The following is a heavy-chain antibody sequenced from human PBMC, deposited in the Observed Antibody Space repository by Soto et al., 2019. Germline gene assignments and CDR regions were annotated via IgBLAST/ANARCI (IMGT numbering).Heavy chain of an antibody. V-gene: IGHV3-30*18. CDR1: GFTFSSYG. CDR2: ISHDGSNK. D-gene: IGHD3-10*01. Sequence: QVQLVEAGGGVVQSGRSLRLSCAASGFTFSSYGMHWVRQAPGKGLEWVAIISHDGSNKYYADSVKGRFTVSRDNSENTLFLQMNSLRAEDTGVYYCAKDFSSANYFDYWGQGTLVTVSS. J-gene: IGHJ4*02. CDR3: AKDFSSANYFDY.